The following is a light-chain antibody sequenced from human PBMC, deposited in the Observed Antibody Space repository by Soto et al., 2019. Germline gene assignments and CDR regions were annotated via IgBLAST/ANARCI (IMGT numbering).Light chain of an antibody. CDR2: AAS. J-gene: IGKJ2*01. Sequence: EIVMTQSPATLSVSPGERATLSCRASQSINNNLAWYQQKPGQAPRLLIYAASTRATGIPARLSGSGSGTEYTLTIDILQSEDFAVYYCQYYSDWPTTYTFGQGTKLEIK. CDR1: QSINNN. CDR3: QYYSDWPTTYT. V-gene: IGKV3-15*01.